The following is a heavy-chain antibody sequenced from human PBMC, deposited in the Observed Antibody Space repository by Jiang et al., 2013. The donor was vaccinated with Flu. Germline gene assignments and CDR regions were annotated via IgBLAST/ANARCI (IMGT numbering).Heavy chain of an antibody. Sequence: SIRSGGYYWSWIRQNPGKGLEWIGYIFYSGTTSYNPSLQSRVTISVDTSKNQFSLTLSAVTAADTAVYYCAREESIMVRGVNGMDVWGQGTTVTVSS. CDR2: IFYSGTT. J-gene: IGHJ6*02. CDR3: AREESIMVRGVNGMDV. CDR1: SIRSGGYY. D-gene: IGHD3-10*01. V-gene: IGHV4-31*02.